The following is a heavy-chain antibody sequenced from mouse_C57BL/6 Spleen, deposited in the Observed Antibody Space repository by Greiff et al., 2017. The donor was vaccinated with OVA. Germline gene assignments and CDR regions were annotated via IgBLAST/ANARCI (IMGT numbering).Heavy chain of an antibody. J-gene: IGHJ1*03. CDR3: ERLGEYCDV. Sequence: EVQGVESGGGLVKPGGSLKLSCAASGFTFSDYGMHWVRQAPEKGLEWVAYISSGSSTIYYADTVKGRFTISRDNAKNTLFLQMTSVRSEDTAMYYCERLGEYCDVWGTGTTVTVSS. D-gene: IGHD4-1*01. CDR1: GFTFSDYG. CDR2: ISSGSSTI. V-gene: IGHV5-17*01.